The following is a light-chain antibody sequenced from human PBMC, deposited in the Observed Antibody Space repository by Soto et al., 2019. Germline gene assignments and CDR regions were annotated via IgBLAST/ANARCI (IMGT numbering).Light chain of an antibody. CDR2: GAS. Sequence: EIVLTQSPGTLSLSPGERATLSCRTSQSVGSSYLAWYQQKPGQAPRLLIYGASSRATGIPDRFSGSGSGTEFTLTISSLQPDDYATYYCQQYNNYPWTFGQGTKVDIK. V-gene: IGKV3-20*01. CDR1: QSVGSSY. CDR3: QQYNNYPWT. J-gene: IGKJ1*01.